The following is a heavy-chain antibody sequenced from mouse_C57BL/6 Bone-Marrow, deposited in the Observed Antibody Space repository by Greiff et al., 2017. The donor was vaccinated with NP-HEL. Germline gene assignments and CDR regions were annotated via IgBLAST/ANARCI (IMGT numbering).Heavy chain of an antibody. CDR1: GYAFSSYW. D-gene: IGHD1-1*01. Sequence: QVQLQQSGAELVKPGASVKISCKASGYAFSSYWMNWVKQRPGKGLEWIGQIYPGDGDTNYNGKFKGKATLTADKSSSTAYMQLSSLTSEDSAVYFCARDYGSWYAVDYWGQGTSVAVSS. J-gene: IGHJ4*01. V-gene: IGHV1-80*01. CDR2: IYPGDGDT. CDR3: ARDYGSWYAVDY.